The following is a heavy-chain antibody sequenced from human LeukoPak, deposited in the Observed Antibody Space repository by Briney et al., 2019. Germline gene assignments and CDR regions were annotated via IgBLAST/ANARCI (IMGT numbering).Heavy chain of an antibody. CDR2: IYTSGST. CDR3: ARAGSSNYYYMDV. V-gene: IGHV4-61*02. CDR1: GGSISSGSYY. Sequence: SETLSLTCTVSGGSISSGSYYWSWIRQPAGKGLEWIGRIYTSGSTNYNPSLKSRVTISVDTSKNQFSLKLSSVTAADTAVYYCARAGSSNYYYMDVWGKGTTVTVS. J-gene: IGHJ6*03. D-gene: IGHD6-6*01.